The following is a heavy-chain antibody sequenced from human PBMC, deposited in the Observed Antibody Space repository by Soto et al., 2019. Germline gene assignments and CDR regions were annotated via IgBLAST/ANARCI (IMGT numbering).Heavy chain of an antibody. CDR1: GFTFSSYS. V-gene: IGHV3-21*01. CDR3: ARGSSRYDFWSGYYWWFDP. J-gene: IGHJ5*02. D-gene: IGHD3-3*01. CDR2: ISSSSSYI. Sequence: EVQLVESGGGLVKPGGSLRLSCAASGFTFSSYSMNWVRQAPGKGLEWVSSISSSSSYIYYADSVKGRFTISRDNAKNSLYLQMNSLRAEDTAVYYCARGSSRYDFWSGYYWWFDPWGQGTLVTVSS.